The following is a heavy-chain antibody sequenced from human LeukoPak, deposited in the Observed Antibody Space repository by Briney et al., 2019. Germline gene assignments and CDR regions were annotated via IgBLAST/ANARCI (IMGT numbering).Heavy chain of an antibody. J-gene: IGHJ4*02. D-gene: IGHD1-26*01. CDR2: IHNSGRT. V-gene: IGHV4-59*08. CDR1: GGSVSSYY. CDR3: ARHGTVSSESYFDY. Sequence: SETLSLTCSVSGGSVSSYYWSWIRQSPGKGLEWIGYIHNSGRTNYNPSLKSRVTGFVDTSKHQVSLRLSPVTAADTAVYYCARHGTVSSESYFDYWGQGALVTVSS.